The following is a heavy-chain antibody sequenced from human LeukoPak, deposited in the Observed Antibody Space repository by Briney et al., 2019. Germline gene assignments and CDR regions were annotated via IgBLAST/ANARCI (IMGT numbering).Heavy chain of an antibody. V-gene: IGHV3-7*03. J-gene: IGHJ4*02. Sequence: GGSLRLSCAASGFTLSNHWMTWVRQVPGRGPEWVANVNRDGSETYYLDSVKGRFTISKDNAKNSLYLQMNSLRAEDTALYYCAKEAVAGFDYWGQGTLVTVSS. CDR2: VNRDGSET. D-gene: IGHD6-19*01. CDR3: AKEAVAGFDY. CDR1: GFTLSNHW.